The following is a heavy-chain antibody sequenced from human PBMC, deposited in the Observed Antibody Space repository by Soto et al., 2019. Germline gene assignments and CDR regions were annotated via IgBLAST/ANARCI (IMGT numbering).Heavy chain of an antibody. CDR3: ARRRIAAAGTPFYFDD. J-gene: IGHJ4*02. Sequence: GASVKGSCKASGGTFSSYAISWVRQAPGQGREWVGGVSPIFGTANYAQKFQGRGTSTAEDSTSTAYMELSSLRSEDTAVYYCARRRIAAAGTPFYFDDWGQGTMVTVSS. D-gene: IGHD6-13*01. CDR2: VSPIFGTA. CDR1: GGTFSSYA. V-gene: IGHV1-69*13.